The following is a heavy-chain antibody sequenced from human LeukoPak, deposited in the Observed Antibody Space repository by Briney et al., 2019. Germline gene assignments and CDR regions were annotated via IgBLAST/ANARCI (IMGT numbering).Heavy chain of an antibody. J-gene: IGHJ6*02. CDR2: INTNTGNP. CDR1: GYTFTSYA. D-gene: IGHD6-19*01. CDR3: ARDLGAVAWTYYYYGMDV. Sequence: ASVKVSFKASGYTFTSYAMNWVRQAPGQGLEWMGRINTNTGNPTYAQGFTGRFVFSLDTSVSTAYLQISSLKAEDTAVYYCARDLGAVAWTYYYYGMDVWGQGTTVTVSS. V-gene: IGHV7-4-1*02.